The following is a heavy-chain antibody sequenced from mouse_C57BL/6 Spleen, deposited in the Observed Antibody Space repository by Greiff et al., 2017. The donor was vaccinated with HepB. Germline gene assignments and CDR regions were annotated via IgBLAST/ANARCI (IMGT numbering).Heavy chain of an antibody. D-gene: IGHD1-1*01. CDR1: GFSLTSYG. Sequence: VMLVESGPGLVQPSQSLSITCTVSGFSLTSYGVHWVRQSPGKGLEWLGVIWRGGSTDYNAAFMSRLSITKDNSKSQVFFKMNSLQADDTAIYYCAKLLRYYWYFDVWGTGTTVTVSS. CDR3: AKLLRYYWYFDV. J-gene: IGHJ1*03. V-gene: IGHV2-5*01. CDR2: IWRGGST.